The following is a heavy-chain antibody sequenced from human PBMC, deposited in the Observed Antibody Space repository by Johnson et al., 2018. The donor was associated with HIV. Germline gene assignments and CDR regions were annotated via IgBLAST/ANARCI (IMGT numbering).Heavy chain of an antibody. CDR3: AKDATGYGGFDI. V-gene: IGHV3-74*01. D-gene: IGHD3-9*01. Sequence: VQLVESGGGLVQPGGSLRLSCAPSGLTVSSSYMSWVRQAPGKGLEWVSRINSDGTYTTYADSVKGRFTISRDNAKNTLYLQMNSLRAEDTAAYYCAKDATGYGGFDIWGQGTMVTVSS. CDR2: INSDGTYT. CDR1: GLTVSSSY. J-gene: IGHJ3*02.